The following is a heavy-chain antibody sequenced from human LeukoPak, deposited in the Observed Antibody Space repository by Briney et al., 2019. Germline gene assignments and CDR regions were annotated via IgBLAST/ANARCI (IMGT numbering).Heavy chain of an antibody. CDR3: ARHGRTLAAAGPLDY. V-gene: IGHV3-48*01. Sequence: RSGGSLRLSCAASGFTFSTYSMNWVRQAPGKGLEWVSYISSTSSTIHYAASVKGRFAISRDNAKNSLYLQMNSLRAEDTAVYYCARHGRTLAAAGPLDYWGQGTLVTVSS. CDR1: GFTFSTYS. CDR2: ISSTSSTI. D-gene: IGHD6-13*01. J-gene: IGHJ4*02.